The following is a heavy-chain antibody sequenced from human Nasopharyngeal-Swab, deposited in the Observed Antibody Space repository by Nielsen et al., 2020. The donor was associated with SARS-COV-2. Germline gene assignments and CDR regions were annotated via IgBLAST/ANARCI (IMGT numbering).Heavy chain of an antibody. J-gene: IGHJ4*02. CDR2: IRSKAYGGTT. V-gene: IGHV3-49*04. CDR1: GFTFGDYA. CDR3: TTDQRFLDY. D-gene: IGHD2-21*01. Sequence: GESLKISCTASGFTFGDYAMSWVRQAPGKGLEWVGFIRSKAYGGTTEYAASVKGRFTISRDDSKSIAYLQMNSLKTEDTAVYYCTTDQRFLDYWGQGTLVTVSS.